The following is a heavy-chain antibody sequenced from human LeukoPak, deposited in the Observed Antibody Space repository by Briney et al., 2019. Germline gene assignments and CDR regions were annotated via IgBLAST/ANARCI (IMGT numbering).Heavy chain of an antibody. CDR3: ARGGLNALEAFDI. CDR1: GFTVSSTY. J-gene: IGHJ3*02. V-gene: IGHV3-74*01. Sequence: PGGSLRLSCAASGFTVSSTYMSWVRQAPGKGLVWVSRINGDGSSTRYADSVKGRFTISRDNAKNTLYLQMNSLRAEDTAVYYCARGGLNALEAFDIWGQGTLVTVCS. D-gene: IGHD1-1*01. CDR2: INGDGSST.